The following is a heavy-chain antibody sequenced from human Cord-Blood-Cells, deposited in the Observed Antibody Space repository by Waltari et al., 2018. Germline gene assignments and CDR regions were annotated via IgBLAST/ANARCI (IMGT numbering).Heavy chain of an antibody. Sequence: QVQLQQSGPGLVKPSQTLSLTCAISGDSVSSNSAAWNWIRQSPSRGLEGLGRTYYRSKWYNDYAVSVKSRITINPDTSKNQFSLQLNSVTPEDTAVYYCARVGYYYGSGSYPPFDYWGQGTLVTVSS. V-gene: IGHV6-1*01. CDR1: GDSVSSNSAA. CDR3: ARVGYYYGSGSYPPFDY. CDR2: TYYRSKWYN. J-gene: IGHJ4*02. D-gene: IGHD3-10*01.